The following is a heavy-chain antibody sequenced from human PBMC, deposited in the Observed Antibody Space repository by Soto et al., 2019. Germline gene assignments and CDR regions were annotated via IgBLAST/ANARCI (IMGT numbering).Heavy chain of an antibody. CDR3: ARHGSGNYYPIDY. CDR1: GCSITGAYYY. D-gene: IGHD3-10*01. V-gene: IGHV4-39*01. Sequence: QLQLQESGPGLVKPSETLSLTCTVSGCSITGAYYYWGWIRQSPGKGLEYVWSIHYSGRTYYNPSLQGRVTVSVDTSKNQFSLRLVSVTAADTAVYYCARHGSGNYYPIDYWGQGTLVTVSS. CDR2: IHYSGRT. J-gene: IGHJ4*02.